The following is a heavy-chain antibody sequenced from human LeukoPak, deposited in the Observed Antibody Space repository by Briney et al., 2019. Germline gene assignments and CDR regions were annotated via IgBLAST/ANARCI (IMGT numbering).Heavy chain of an antibody. CDR1: DNSINNGAYY. Sequence: SETLSLTCTVSDNSINNGAYYWSWIRQHPGKGLEWIGYIYNTGSRYYNPSLKSRLTISVDTSQNQFSLKLSSVTAADTAVYYYARSRPGTHPFDPWGQGTLVTVSS. CDR2: IYNTGSR. V-gene: IGHV4-31*03. J-gene: IGHJ5*02. CDR3: ARSRPGTHPFDP. D-gene: IGHD3-10*01.